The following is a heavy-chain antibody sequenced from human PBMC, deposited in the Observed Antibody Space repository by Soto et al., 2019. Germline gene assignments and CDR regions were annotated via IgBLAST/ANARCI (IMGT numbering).Heavy chain of an antibody. D-gene: IGHD2-8*01. CDR1: GYTFTGYY. J-gene: IGHJ4*02. V-gene: IGHV1-2*02. CDR3: ARDTLGTSGTRWLQQSVIDY. CDR2: INPNSGGT. Sequence: RASVKVSCKASGYTFTGYYMHWVRQAPGQGLEWMGWINPNSGGTNYAQKFQGRVTMTRDTSISTAYMELSRLRSDDTAVYYCARDTLGTSGTRWLQQSVIDYWGQGTLVTVSS.